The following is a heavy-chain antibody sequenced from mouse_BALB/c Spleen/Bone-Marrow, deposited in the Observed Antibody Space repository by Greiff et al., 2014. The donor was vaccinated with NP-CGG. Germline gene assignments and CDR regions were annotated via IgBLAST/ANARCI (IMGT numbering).Heavy chain of an antibody. CDR3: ARGNWDFAY. D-gene: IGHD4-1*01. CDR1: GYTFTDYN. J-gene: IGHJ3*01. V-gene: IGHV1S29*02. CDR2: IYPYSGGT. Sequence: EVKLMESGPGLVRPGASVKISCKASGYTFTDYNIYWVKQSHGKSLEWIGYIYPYSGGTGYNQKFKSKATLTVDNSSTTAYMELRSLTSEDSAVYYCARGNWDFAYWGQGTLVTVST.